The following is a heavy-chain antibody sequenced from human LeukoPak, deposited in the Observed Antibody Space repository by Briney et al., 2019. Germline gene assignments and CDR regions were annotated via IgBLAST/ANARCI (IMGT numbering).Heavy chain of an antibody. V-gene: IGHV1-69*13. J-gene: IGHJ5*02. CDR1: GGTFSSYA. D-gene: IGHD6-13*01. CDR3: ARDKRGSSWYSDWFDP. Sequence: GASVKVSCKASGGTFSSYAISWVRQAPGQGLEWMGGIIPIFGTANYAQKFQGRVTITADESTSTAYMELSSLRSEDTAVYYCARDKRGSSWYSDWFDPWAREPWSPSPQ. CDR2: IIPIFGTA.